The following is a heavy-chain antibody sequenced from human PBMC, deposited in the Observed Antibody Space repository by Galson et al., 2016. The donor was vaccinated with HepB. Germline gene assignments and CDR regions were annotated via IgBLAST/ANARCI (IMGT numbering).Heavy chain of an antibody. J-gene: IGHJ4*02. D-gene: IGHD1-26*01. CDR3: SKDRHVAATEY. CDR1: GFTFSSFW. CDR2: IKWDGSRS. V-gene: IGHV3-74*01. Sequence: SLRLSCAASGFTFSSFWMHWVRQAPGKGLVWVSRIKWDGSRSDYADSVRGRSTISRDNAENTMYLQINSLRAEDTGVYYCSKDRHVAATEYWGQGTLVTVSS.